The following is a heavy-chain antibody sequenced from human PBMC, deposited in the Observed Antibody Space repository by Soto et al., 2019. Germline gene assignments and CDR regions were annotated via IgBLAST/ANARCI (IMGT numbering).Heavy chain of an antibody. CDR2: ISYDGSNK. J-gene: IGHJ6*02. V-gene: IGHV3-30*18. CDR3: AKDDLIAADLWGMDV. CDR1: GFTFSSYG. Sequence: QVQLVESGGGVVQPGRSLRLSCAASGFTFSSYGMHWVRQAPGKGLEWVAVISYDGSNKYYADSVKGRFTISRDNSKNTLYLQMNSLRAEDTAVYYCAKDDLIAADLWGMDVWGQGTTVTVSS. D-gene: IGHD6-25*01.